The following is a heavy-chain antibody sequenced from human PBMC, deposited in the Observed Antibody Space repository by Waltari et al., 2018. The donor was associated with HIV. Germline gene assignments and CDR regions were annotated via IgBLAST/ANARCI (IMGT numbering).Heavy chain of an antibody. J-gene: IGHJ3*02. V-gene: IGHV1-2*02. D-gene: IGHD3-22*01. CDR2: FNPSSGGK. CDR3: ARGTFHYYDSSGNDAFDI. CDR1: GYTFSGYY. Sequence: QVQLVQSGAEVKKPGALVKVSCKASGYTFSGYYMHWVRQAPGQGRAWMGWFNPSSGGKNYAQKFQGRVTITSDPSISTAYMGLSRLKSDDTAVYYCARGTFHYYDSSGNDAFDIWGQGTKVTVSS.